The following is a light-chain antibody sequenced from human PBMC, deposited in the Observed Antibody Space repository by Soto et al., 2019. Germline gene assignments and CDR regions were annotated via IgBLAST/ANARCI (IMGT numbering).Light chain of an antibody. CDR3: QQSKSYPWT. V-gene: IGKV1-5*01. CDR2: DFS. J-gene: IGKJ1*01. CDR1: ESISNW. Sequence: DIHMTQSPSTLSASVGDTVTITCRASESISNWLAWYQQKPGKAPDLLISDFSNLESGVPSRFSGSRAGTEFTLTISSRQPDDWAKYDCQQSKSYPWTVGQGTKGELK.